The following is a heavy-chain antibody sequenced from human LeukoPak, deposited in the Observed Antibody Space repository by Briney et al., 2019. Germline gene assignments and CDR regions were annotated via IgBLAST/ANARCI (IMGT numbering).Heavy chain of an antibody. CDR3: ARDVGVYCSSTSCSAY. CDR2: INPNSGGT. Sequence: ASVKVSCKASGYTFTGYYMHWVRQAPGQGLEWMGWINPNSGGTNYAQKFQGRVTMTRDTSISTAYMELSRLRSDDTAVYYCARDVGVYCSSTSCSAYWGQGTLVTVSS. CDR1: GYTFTGYY. D-gene: IGHD2-2*01. V-gene: IGHV1-2*02. J-gene: IGHJ4*02.